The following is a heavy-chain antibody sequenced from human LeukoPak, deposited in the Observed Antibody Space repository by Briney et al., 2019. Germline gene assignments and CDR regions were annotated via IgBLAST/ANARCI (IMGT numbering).Heavy chain of an antibody. CDR2: IIPILGIA. V-gene: IGHV1-69*04. CDR1: GGTFSSYA. CDR3: ARESYSGNPYFDY. D-gene: IGHD4-23*01. J-gene: IGHJ4*02. Sequence: GSSVKLSCKASGGTFSSYAISWVRQAPGQGLEWMGRIIPILGIANYAQKFQGRVTITADKSTSTAYMELSSLRSVDTAMYYCARESYSGNPYFDYWGQGTLVTVSS.